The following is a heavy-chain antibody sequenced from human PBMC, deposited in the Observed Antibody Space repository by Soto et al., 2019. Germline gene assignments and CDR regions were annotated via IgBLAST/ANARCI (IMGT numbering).Heavy chain of an antibody. Sequence: PGGSLRLSCAGSGFTFSSNCMSWVRQAPGKGLEWVANIKEDGSAKFYVDSVKGRFTISRDNAKNSLYLQMNSLRAEDTAVYYCARDVSALDYWGQGTLVTVSS. CDR1: GFTFSSNC. D-gene: IGHD2-8*01. V-gene: IGHV3-7*01. CDR3: ARDVSALDY. J-gene: IGHJ4*02. CDR2: IKEDGSAK.